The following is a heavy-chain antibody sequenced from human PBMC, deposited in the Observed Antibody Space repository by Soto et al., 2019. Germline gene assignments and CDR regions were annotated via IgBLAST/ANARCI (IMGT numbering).Heavy chain of an antibody. J-gene: IGHJ5*01. CDR2: IYYSGST. Sequence: QVQLQESGPGLVKPSQTLSLTCAVSGASINSADYYWSWIRQPPGKGLEWIGYIYYSGSTYYNPSLMSRAAISADMSNNQFSLRLSSATAADTAVYYCARAVYCRSAACSNWFDSWGQGTLVTVSS. CDR1: GASINSADYY. V-gene: IGHV4-30-4*01. CDR3: ARAVYCRSAACSNWFDS. D-gene: IGHD2-2*01.